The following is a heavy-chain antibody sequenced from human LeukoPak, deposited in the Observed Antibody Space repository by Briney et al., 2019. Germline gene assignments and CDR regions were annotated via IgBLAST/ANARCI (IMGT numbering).Heavy chain of an antibody. J-gene: IGHJ4*02. CDR1: GFNFSNAW. D-gene: IGHD4-17*01. CDR2: IKSKTDGGTT. Sequence: GGSLRLSCAASGFNFSNAWMSWVRQAPGKGLEWVGRIKSKTDGGTTDYAAPVKGRFTISRDDSKNTLYLQMNSLKTEDTAVYYCTTEFCDYGDCVAYFDYWGQGTLVTVSS. CDR3: TTEFCDYGDCVAYFDY. V-gene: IGHV3-15*01.